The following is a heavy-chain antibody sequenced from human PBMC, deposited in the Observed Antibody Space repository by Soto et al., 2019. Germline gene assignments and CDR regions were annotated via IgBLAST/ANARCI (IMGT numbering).Heavy chain of an antibody. CDR1: GGSIISSNCY. D-gene: IGHD2-8*01. V-gene: IGHV4-39*01. J-gene: IGHJ3*02. Sequence: QLQGQESGPGLVKPSENLSLMCTVSGGSIISSNCYWVWIRESPAKGLEWLGSIHYGGATYYRPSLRGRLTTSADTSRNQYSLRLTSVTAADAAVYYCAKPGDGIIWNGDFDIWGHGTMVTVSS. CDR3: AKPGDGIIWNGDFDI. CDR2: IHYGGAT.